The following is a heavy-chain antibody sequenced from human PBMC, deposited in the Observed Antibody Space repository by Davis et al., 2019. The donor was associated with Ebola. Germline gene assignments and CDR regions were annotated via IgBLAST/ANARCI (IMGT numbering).Heavy chain of an antibody. D-gene: IGHD5-24*01. J-gene: IGHJ6*02. V-gene: IGHV3-30*03. CDR2: ISYDGSNK. CDR1: GITFSSYG. Sequence: GGSLRLSCAASGITFSSYGMHWVRQAPGKGLEWVAVISYDGSNKYYADSVKGRFTISRDNSKNTLYLQMNSLRAEDTAVYYCARDQERWLQFWYGMDVWGQGTTVTVSS. CDR3: ARDQERWLQFWYGMDV.